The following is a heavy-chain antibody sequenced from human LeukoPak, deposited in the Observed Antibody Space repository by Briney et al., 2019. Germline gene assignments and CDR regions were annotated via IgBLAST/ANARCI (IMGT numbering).Heavy chain of an antibody. V-gene: IGHV3-21*01. J-gene: IGHJ6*03. CDR3: ARDTRIRFLEWSNYYYYYYMDV. D-gene: IGHD3-3*01. CDR1: GFTFSSYS. Sequence: MSGGSLRLSCAASGFTFSSYSMNWVRQAPGKGLEWVSSISSSSSYIYYADSVKGRFTISRDNAKNSLYLQMNSLRAEDTAVYYCARDTRIRFLEWSNYYYYYYMDVWGKGTTVTVSS. CDR2: ISSSSSYI.